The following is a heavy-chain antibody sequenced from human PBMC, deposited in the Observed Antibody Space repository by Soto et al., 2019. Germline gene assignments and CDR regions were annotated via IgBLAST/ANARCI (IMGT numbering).Heavy chain of an antibody. CDR3: ARDADYGDYYFDY. CDR1: GYTFTSYA. CDR2: INAVNGNT. Sequence: ASVKVSCKASGYTFTSYAMHWVRQSPGQRLEWMGWINAVNGNTKYSQKFQGRVTITRDTSASTAYMELSSLRSEDTAVYYCARDADYGDYYFDYWGQGTLVTVSS. V-gene: IGHV1-3*01. D-gene: IGHD4-17*01. J-gene: IGHJ4*02.